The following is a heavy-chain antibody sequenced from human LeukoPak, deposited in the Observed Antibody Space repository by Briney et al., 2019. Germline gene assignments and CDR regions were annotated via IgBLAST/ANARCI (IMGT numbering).Heavy chain of an antibody. J-gene: IGHJ5*02. CDR2: IIPILGIA. CDR1: GGTFSSYA. V-gene: IGHV1-69*04. Sequence: ASVKVSCKASGGTFSSYAISWVRQAPGQGLEWMGRIIPILGIANYAQKFQGRVTITADKSTSTAYMELSSLRSEDTAVYYCATSPRAYYDSSGPNWFDPWGQGTLVTVSS. D-gene: IGHD3-22*01. CDR3: ATSPRAYYDSSGPNWFDP.